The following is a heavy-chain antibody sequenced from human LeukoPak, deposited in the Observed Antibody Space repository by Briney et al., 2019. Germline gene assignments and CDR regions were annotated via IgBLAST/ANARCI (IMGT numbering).Heavy chain of an antibody. CDR3: ARDRGYNWNYAAFDY. CDR1: GGSISSYY. D-gene: IGHD1-7*01. CDR2: IYTSGST. V-gene: IGHV4-4*07. Sequence: SETLSLTCTVSGGSISSYYWSWIRQSAGKGLEWIGRIYTSGSTNYNPSLKSRVTMSVDTSKNQFSLKLSSVTAADTAVYYCARDRGYNWNYAAFDYWGQGTLVTVSS. J-gene: IGHJ4*02.